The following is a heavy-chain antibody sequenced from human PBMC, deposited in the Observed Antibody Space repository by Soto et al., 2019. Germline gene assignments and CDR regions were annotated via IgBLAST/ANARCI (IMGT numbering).Heavy chain of an antibody. V-gene: IGHV3-74*01. Sequence: GGSLRLSCAASGFTFSNYWMHWVRQAPGKGLVWVSRISSDGGTTSYADSVKGRFTISRDSAKNTLYLKMNSLRAEDTAVYYCARSKRGDCSSTSCYDWFDPWGQGTLVTVSS. D-gene: IGHD2-2*01. CDR3: ARSKRGDCSSTSCYDWFDP. J-gene: IGHJ5*02. CDR2: ISSDGGTT. CDR1: GFTFSNYW.